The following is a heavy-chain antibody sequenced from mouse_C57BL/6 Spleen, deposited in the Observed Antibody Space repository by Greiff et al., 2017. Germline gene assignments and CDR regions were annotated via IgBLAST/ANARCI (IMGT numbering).Heavy chain of an antibody. CDR1: GFNIKDDY. J-gene: IGHJ3*01. CDR2: IDPENGDT. Sequence: EVQLVESGAELVRPGASVKLSCTASGFNIKDDYMHWVKQRPEQGLEWIGWIDPENGDTEYASKFQGKATITADTSSNTAYLQLSSLTSEDTAVYYCTTKRAGFAYWGQGTLVTVSA. CDR3: TTKRAGFAY. V-gene: IGHV14-4*01. D-gene: IGHD3-1*01.